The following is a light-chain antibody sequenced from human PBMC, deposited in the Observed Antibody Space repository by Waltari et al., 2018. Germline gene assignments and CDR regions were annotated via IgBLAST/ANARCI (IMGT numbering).Light chain of an antibody. Sequence: EIVMTQSPATLPVSQGERATLSCRASQCVSSNLAWYQQKPAQAPRLLILGASTRAAGIPARFSGSGSGTEFTLTIGSLQSEDFAVYYCQQYNNWPPITFGQGTQLEIK. CDR1: QCVSSN. CDR2: GAS. CDR3: QQYNNWPPIT. J-gene: IGKJ5*01. V-gene: IGKV3-15*01.